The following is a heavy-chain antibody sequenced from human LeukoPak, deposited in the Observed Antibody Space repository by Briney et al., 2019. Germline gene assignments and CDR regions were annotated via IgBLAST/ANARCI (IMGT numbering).Heavy chain of an antibody. CDR1: GFTFDDYA. J-gene: IGHJ4*02. CDR3: AKLVRWSKGGDDH. Sequence: GGSLRLSCAASGFTFDDYAMHWVRQAPGKGLEWVSGISWNSGSIGYADSVKGRFTISRDNAKNSLYLQMNSLRAEDTALYYCAKLVRWSKGGDDHWGQGTLVTVSS. V-gene: IGHV3-9*01. CDR2: ISWNSGSI. D-gene: IGHD3-10*01.